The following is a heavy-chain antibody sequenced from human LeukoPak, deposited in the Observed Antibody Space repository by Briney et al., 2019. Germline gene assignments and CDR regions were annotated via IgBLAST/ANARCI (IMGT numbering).Heavy chain of an antibody. V-gene: IGHV3-23*01. CDR3: ANALGGGNTWYYFDC. CDR1: GFTFSSYA. Sequence: GGALRLSCAASGFTFSSYAMSWVREAPGKGLEWVSRLSGSGGSPNYANSVKGRFTIFRDNSKNTLYLQMNSLRAEDTAVYYCANALGGGNTWYYFDCWGQGTLVTVSS. J-gene: IGHJ4*02. CDR2: LSGSGGSP. D-gene: IGHD6-13*01.